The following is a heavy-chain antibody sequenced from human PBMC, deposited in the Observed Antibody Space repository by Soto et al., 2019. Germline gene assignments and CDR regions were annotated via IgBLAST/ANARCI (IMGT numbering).Heavy chain of an antibody. J-gene: IGHJ4*02. CDR3: ARHDYGGFGL. D-gene: IGHD4-17*01. CDR2: IYYSGST. CDR1: GGSISRSSYY. V-gene: IGHV4-39*01. Sequence: NLSETLSLTCTVSGGSISRSSYYWGWIRQPPGKGLEWIGSIYYSGSTYYNPSLKSRVTISVDTSKNQFSLKLSSVTAADTAVYYCARHDYGGFGLWGQGTLVSVSS.